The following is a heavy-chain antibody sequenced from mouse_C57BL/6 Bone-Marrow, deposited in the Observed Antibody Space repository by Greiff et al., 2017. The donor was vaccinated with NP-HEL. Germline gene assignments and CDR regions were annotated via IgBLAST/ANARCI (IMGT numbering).Heavy chain of an antibody. J-gene: IGHJ3*01. CDR3: ARGILRWFAY. CDR2: ISDGGSYT. Sequence: DVHLVESGGGLVKPGGSLKLSCAASGFTFSSYAMSWVRQTPEKRLEWVATISDGGSYTYYPDNVKGRFTISRDNAKNNLYLQMSHLKSEDTAMYYCARGILRWFAYWGQGTLVTVSA. D-gene: IGHD1-1*01. V-gene: IGHV5-4*01. CDR1: GFTFSSYA.